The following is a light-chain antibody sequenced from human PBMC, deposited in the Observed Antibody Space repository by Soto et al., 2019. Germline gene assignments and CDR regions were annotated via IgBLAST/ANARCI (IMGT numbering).Light chain of an antibody. CDR2: EVS. Sequence: QSALTQPAPVSGSPGQSITISCTGTSSDVGSYNLVSWYQQHPGKAPKLMIYEVSNRPSGVSNRFSGSKSGNTASLTISGLQAEDEADYYCSSYTSSSTYVFGTGTKLTVL. V-gene: IGLV2-14*02. J-gene: IGLJ1*01. CDR3: SSYTSSSTYV. CDR1: SSDVGSYNL.